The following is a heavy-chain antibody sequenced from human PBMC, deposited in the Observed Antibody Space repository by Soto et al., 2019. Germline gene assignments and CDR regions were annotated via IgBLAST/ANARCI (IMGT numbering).Heavy chain of an antibody. V-gene: IGHV3-21*01. CDR2: ISSSSSYI. CDR1: GFTFSSYS. Sequence: GGSLRLSCAASGFTFSSYSMNWVRQAPGKGLEWVPSISSSSSYIYYADSVKGRFTISRDNAKNSLYLQMNSLRAEDTAVYYCARSDDGSGSYISYYYYYGMDVWGQGTTVTVSS. J-gene: IGHJ6*02. D-gene: IGHD3-10*01. CDR3: ARSDDGSGSYISYYYYYGMDV.